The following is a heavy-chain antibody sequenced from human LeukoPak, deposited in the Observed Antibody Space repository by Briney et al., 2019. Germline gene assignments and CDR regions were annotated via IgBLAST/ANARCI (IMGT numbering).Heavy chain of an antibody. J-gene: IGHJ4*02. Sequence: GGSLRLSCTASGFTFSSYAMSWVRQAPGKGLEWVSAISGSGGSTYSADSVKGRFTISRDNSKNTLYLQMNSLGAEDSVVYYCAKDGESGSYPDYWGQGTLVTVSS. CDR3: AKDGESGSYPDY. CDR1: GFTFSSYA. D-gene: IGHD1-26*01. CDR2: ISGSGGST. V-gene: IGHV3-23*01.